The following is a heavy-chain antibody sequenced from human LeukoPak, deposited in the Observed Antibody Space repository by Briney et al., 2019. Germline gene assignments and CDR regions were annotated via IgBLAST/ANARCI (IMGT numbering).Heavy chain of an antibody. J-gene: IGHJ6*03. CDR2: IRSKANSYAT. Sequence: GGSLRLSCAASGFTFSGSAMHWVRQASGKGLEWVGRIRSKANSYATAYAASVKGRFTISRDDSKNTAYLQMNSLKTEDTAVYYCTSRGELPPMDGWGKGTTVTVSS. V-gene: IGHV3-73*01. CDR1: GFTFSGSA. D-gene: IGHD1-26*01. CDR3: TSRGELPPMDG.